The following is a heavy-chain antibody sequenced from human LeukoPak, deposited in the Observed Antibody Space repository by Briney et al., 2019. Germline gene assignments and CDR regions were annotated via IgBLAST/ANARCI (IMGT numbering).Heavy chain of an antibody. J-gene: IGHJ4*02. CDR3: AKLMVRGQGY. Sequence: PSETLSLTCTVSGGSISSSSYYWGWIRQPPGKGLEWIGSIYYSGSTYYNPSLKSRVTISVDTSKNQFSLKLSSVTAADTAVYYCAKLMVRGQGYWGQGTLVTVSS. D-gene: IGHD3-10*01. V-gene: IGHV4-39*01. CDR2: IYYSGST. CDR1: GGSISSSSYY.